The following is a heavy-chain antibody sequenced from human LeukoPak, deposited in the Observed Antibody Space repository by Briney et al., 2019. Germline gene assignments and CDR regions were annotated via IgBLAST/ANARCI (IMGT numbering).Heavy chain of an antibody. V-gene: IGHV3-30*02. Sequence: PGGSLRLSCAASGFTFSSYGMHWVRQAPGKGLEWVAFIRYDGSNKNYADSVKGRFTISRDNSKNTLYLQMNSLRAEDTAVYYCARAGVIAARSYFDYWGQGTLVTVSS. CDR2: IRYDGSNK. CDR1: GFTFSSYG. J-gene: IGHJ4*02. CDR3: ARAGVIAARSYFDY. D-gene: IGHD6-6*01.